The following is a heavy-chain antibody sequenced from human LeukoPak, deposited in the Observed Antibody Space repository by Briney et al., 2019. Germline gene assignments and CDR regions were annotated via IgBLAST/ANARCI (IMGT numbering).Heavy chain of an antibody. CDR1: GGSFSGYY. D-gene: IGHD4-23*01. CDR3: ARGRGFGGNARFDY. V-gene: IGHV4-34*01. Sequence: SETLSLTCAVYGGSFSGYYWSWIRQPPGKGLEWIGEINHNGSTNYNPSLKSRVTISVDTSKNQFSLKLSSVTAADTAVYYCARGRGFGGNARFDYWGQGTLVTVSS. CDR2: INHNGST. J-gene: IGHJ4*02.